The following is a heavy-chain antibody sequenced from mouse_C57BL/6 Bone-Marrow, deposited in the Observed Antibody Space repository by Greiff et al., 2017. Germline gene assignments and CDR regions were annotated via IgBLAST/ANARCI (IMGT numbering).Heavy chain of an antibody. D-gene: IGHD3-2*02. V-gene: IGHV1-69*01. CDR3: ARGSSGSFDC. CDR2: IDPSDSYT. J-gene: IGHJ2*01. CDR1: GYTFTSYW. Sequence: QVQLQQPGAELVMPGASVKLSCKASGYTFTSYWMPWVKQRPGQGLEWIGEIDPSDSYTNYNQKFKGKSTLTVDKSSSTAYMQLSRLTSEDSAVYYCARGSSGSFDCWGQGTTLTVSS.